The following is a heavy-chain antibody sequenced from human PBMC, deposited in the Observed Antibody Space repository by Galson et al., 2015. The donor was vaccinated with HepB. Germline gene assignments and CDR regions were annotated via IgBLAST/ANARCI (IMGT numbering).Heavy chain of an antibody. CDR2: INSDGIST. D-gene: IGHD6-19*01. J-gene: IGHJ4*02. CDR3: ASTRYGSGPAGDY. Sequence: SLRLSCAASGFTFSSYWMHWVRQAPGKGLVWVSRINSDGISTSYADSVKGRFTISRDNAKNTLYLQMNSLRAEDTAVYYCASTRYGSGPAGDYWGQGTLVTVSS. V-gene: IGHV3-74*01. CDR1: GFTFSSYW.